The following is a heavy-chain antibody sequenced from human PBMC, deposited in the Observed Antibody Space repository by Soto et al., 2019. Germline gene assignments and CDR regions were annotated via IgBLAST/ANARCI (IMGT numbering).Heavy chain of an antibody. CDR3: ARDLYSSSWYNWFDP. J-gene: IGHJ5*02. Sequence: AWETLALACTVSGGSISRGGYYWSWIRQLPGKGLEWIGYIYYSGSTYYNPSLKSRVTISVDTSKNQFSLKLSSVTAADTAVYYCARDLYSSSWYNWFDPWGQGPLVTVSS. CDR2: IYYSGST. V-gene: IGHV4-31*03. CDR1: GGSISRGGYY. D-gene: IGHD6-13*01.